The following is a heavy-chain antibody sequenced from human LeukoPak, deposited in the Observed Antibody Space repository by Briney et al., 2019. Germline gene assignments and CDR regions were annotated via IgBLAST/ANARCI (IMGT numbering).Heavy chain of an antibody. CDR2: IKQDGSEK. D-gene: IGHD7-27*01. CDR1: GSTFRTIW. V-gene: IGHV3-7*01. J-gene: IGHJ4*02. Sequence: GGSRGPSVAAPGSTFRTIWLTWVRQAPGKGRKWVANIKQDGSEKYYVDSVKGRFTISRDNAKNSLYLQMNSLRAEDTAVYYCARGRWGFDYWGQGTLVTVSS. CDR3: ARGRWGFDY.